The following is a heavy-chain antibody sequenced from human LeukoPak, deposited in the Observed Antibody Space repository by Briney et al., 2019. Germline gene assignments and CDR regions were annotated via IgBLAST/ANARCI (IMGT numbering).Heavy chain of an antibody. V-gene: IGHV3-23*01. J-gene: IGHJ4*02. CDR2: MSANGGST. CDR3: ARAYYGSGSYYNDY. D-gene: IGHD3-10*01. Sequence: TGGSLRLSCAASGFTFSNYAMTWVRQAPGKGLEWVSVMSANGGSTFYADSVKGRFTISRDNSKNTLYLQMNSLRDEDTAVYYCARAYYGSGSYYNDYWGQGTLVTVSS. CDR1: GFTFSNYA.